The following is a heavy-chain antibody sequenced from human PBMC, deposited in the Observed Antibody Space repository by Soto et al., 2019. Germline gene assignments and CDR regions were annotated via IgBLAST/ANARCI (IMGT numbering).Heavy chain of an antibody. CDR3: ARWLGYCSGGSCSGYYYYYYYMDV. J-gene: IGHJ6*03. CDR1: GGSISSSSYY. D-gene: IGHD2-15*01. CDR2: IYYSGST. V-gene: IGHV4-39*01. Sequence: SETLSVRCTVSGGSISSSSYYWGWIRQPPGKGLEWIGSIYYSGSTYYNPSLKSRVTISVDTSKNQFSLKLSSVTAADTAVYYCARWLGYCSGGSCSGYYYYYYYMDVWGKGTTVTVSS.